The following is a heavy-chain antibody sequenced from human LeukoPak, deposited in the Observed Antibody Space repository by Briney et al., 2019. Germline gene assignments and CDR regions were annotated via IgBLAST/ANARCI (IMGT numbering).Heavy chain of an antibody. Sequence: PGGSLRLSCAASGFTFSDYWMHWVRQAPGKGLVWVSRSKYDGTSATYADSVKGRFTVSRDNAKNMLYLQMNSLRVEDTAVYYCAKSDYFDYWGQGTLVTVSS. CDR1: GFTFSDYW. CDR3: AKSDYFDY. V-gene: IGHV3-74*03. CDR2: SKYDGTSA. J-gene: IGHJ4*02.